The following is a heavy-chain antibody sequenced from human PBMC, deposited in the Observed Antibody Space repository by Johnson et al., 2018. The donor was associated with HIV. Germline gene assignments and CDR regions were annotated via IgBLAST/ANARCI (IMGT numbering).Heavy chain of an antibody. J-gene: IGHJ3*02. Sequence: VQLVESGGGLVQPGGSLRLSCAASGFTFSSYDMHWVRQPTGQGLEWVSTIGTTGDTYYPGSVKGRFTISRENAKNSLYLQINTLRAEDTAVYYCARACRDGYTCDAFDIWGQGTMVTVSS. CDR3: ARACRDGYTCDAFDI. CDR2: IGTTGDT. CDR1: GFTFSSYD. V-gene: IGHV3-13*01. D-gene: IGHD5-24*01.